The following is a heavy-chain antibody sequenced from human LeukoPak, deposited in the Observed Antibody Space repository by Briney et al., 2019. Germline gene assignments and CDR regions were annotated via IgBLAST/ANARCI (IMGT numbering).Heavy chain of an antibody. Sequence: SETLSLTCAVYGGSFSGYYWSWIRQPPGKGLEWIGEINHSGSTNYNPSLKSRVTISVDTSKNQFSLKLSSVTAADTAVYYCARVECGGDCYAPYGMDVWGQGTTVTVSS. CDR3: ARVECGGDCYAPYGMDV. D-gene: IGHD2-21*02. CDR2: INHSGST. V-gene: IGHV4-34*01. J-gene: IGHJ6*02. CDR1: GGSFSGYY.